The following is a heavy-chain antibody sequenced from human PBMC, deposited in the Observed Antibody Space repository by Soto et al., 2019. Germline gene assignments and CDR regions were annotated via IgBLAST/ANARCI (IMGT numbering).Heavy chain of an antibody. J-gene: IGHJ4*02. CDR3: AKGSADGVPYYFDY. V-gene: IGHV3-23*01. Sequence: EVQLLESGGGLVQPGGSLRLSCAASGFGFSSYAMSWVRQAPGKGLEWVSAISDSGYSTYYADTVKGRFTISRDNSKGTLYLQMDSLRAEDTAVYYCAKGSADGVPYYFDYWGQGTLVTVSS. D-gene: IGHD6-13*01. CDR2: ISDSGYST. CDR1: GFGFSSYA.